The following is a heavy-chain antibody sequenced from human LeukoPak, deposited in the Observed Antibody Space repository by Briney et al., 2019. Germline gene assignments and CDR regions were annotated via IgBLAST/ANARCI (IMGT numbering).Heavy chain of an antibody. CDR2: INGKRGDT. D-gene: IGHD7-27*01. Sequence: ASVKVSCKASGFTFTDHYMHWVRQAPGQGLEWMGWINGKRGDTNYAQNFQDRVTMTRDTSTSTVYMELSRLTVDDTAVYYCARDHDWGVDYWGQGTLVTVSS. V-gene: IGHV1-2*02. J-gene: IGHJ4*02. CDR1: GFTFTDHY. CDR3: ARDHDWGVDY.